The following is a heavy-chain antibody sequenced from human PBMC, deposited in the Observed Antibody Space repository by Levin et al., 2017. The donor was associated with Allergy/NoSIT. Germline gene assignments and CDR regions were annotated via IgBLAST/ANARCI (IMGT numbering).Heavy chain of an antibody. Sequence: GGSLRLSCAASGFTFSDYAMSWVRQSPGKGLEWVSAISSRAEGTYYADSVKGRFTISRDNSYNTLFLHMNSLTAEDTAIYYCVRESPYTSGRMYYFDYWGQGTLATVSS. CDR1: GFTFSDYA. J-gene: IGHJ4*02. CDR3: VRESPYTSGRMYYFDY. V-gene: IGHV3-23*01. CDR2: ISSRAEGT. D-gene: IGHD6-25*01.